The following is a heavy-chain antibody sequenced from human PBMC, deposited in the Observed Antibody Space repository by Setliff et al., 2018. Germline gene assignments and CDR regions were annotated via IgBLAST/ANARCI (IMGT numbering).Heavy chain of an antibody. Sequence: SETLSLTCRVSGGSISSGNYYWGLIRQPPGKGLEWVATIYYSGSTYSNPSLKSRLIISVDAPDNQFSAKLSSVTAADTAVYYCARDYWGSLDYWGQGILVTVSS. CDR2: IYYSGST. V-gene: IGHV4-39*02. CDR1: GGSISSGNYY. CDR3: ARDYWGSLDY. D-gene: IGHD7-27*01. J-gene: IGHJ4*02.